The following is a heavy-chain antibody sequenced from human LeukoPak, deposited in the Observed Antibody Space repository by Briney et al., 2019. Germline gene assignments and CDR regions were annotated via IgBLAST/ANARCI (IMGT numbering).Heavy chain of an antibody. CDR3: ASPYSGYDFSLDY. Sequence: GGSLRLSCAASGFTFSSYAMSWVRQAPGKGLEWVSAISGSGDSTYYADSVKGRFTISRDNSKNTLYLQMNSLRAEDTAVYYCASPYSGYDFSLDYWGQGTLVTVSS. V-gene: IGHV3-23*01. CDR2: ISGSGDST. D-gene: IGHD5-12*01. CDR1: GFTFSSYA. J-gene: IGHJ4*02.